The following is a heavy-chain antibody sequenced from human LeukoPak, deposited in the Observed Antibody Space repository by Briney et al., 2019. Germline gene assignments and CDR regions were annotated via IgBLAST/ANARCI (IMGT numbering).Heavy chain of an antibody. CDR2: IYYSWST. Sequence: SETLSLTCTVSGGSISSSSYYWGWIRQPPGKGLEWIGRIYYSWSTYYNPSLKSRVTISVDTSKNQFSLKLSSVTAADTAVYYCALQGYCSSTSCLNWGQGTLVTVSS. D-gene: IGHD2-2*01. J-gene: IGHJ4*02. CDR1: GGSISSSSYY. CDR3: ALQGYCSSTSCLN. V-gene: IGHV4-39*01.